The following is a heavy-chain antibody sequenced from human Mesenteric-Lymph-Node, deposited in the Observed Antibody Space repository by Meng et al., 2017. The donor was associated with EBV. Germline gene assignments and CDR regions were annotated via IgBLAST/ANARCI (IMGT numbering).Heavy chain of an antibody. CDR2: ISNTGTP. CDR1: VASISRTNYY. Sequence: QLQLQGSGPGRVKPSQPLCRTCCVSVASISRTNYYWSWIRQPPGKALEWIGYISNTGTPYSPSSLESRVSISTDRSRNQFSLTMDSVTAADTAVYFCARVGLSEWIDSWGQGILVTVSS. J-gene: IGHJ5*01. V-gene: IGHV4-30-4*01. CDR3: ARVGLSEWIDS. D-gene: IGHD3-16*01.